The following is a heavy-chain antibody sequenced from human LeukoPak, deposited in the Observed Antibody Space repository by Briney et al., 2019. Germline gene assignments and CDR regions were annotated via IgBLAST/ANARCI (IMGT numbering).Heavy chain of an antibody. CDR1: GGSISSYY. J-gene: IGHJ6*03. Sequence: SETLSLTCTVSGGSISSYYWSWIRQPPGKGLEWIAYIYYSGSTNYNPSLKSRVTISVDTSKNQFSLKLSSVTAADTAVYYCARVGNDRFLYYYYYMDVWGKGTTVTVSS. D-gene: IGHD1-1*01. V-gene: IGHV4-59*01. CDR3: ARVGNDRFLYYYYYMDV. CDR2: IYYSGST.